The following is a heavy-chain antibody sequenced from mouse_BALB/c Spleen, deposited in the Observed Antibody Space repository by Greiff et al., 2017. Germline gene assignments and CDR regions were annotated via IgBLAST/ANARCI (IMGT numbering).Heavy chain of an antibody. CDR1: GYNFTSYW. D-gene: IGHD1-2*01. V-gene: IGHV1-55*01. J-gene: IGHJ4*01. Sequence: QVQLQQPGAELVKPGTSVKLSCKASGYNFTSYWINWVKLRPGQGLEWIGDIYPGSGSTNYNEKLKSKATLTEDTTTSTAYMQLSSLASEDPALYYGARWEYGYNYAMDYWGQGTSVTVSS. CDR3: ARWEYGYNYAMDY. CDR2: IYPGSGST.